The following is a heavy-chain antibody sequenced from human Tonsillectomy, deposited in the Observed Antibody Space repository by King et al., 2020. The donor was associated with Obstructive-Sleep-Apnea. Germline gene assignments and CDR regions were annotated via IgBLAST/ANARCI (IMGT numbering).Heavy chain of an antibody. Sequence: VQLQQWGAGLLKPSETLSLTCAVYGGSFSGYYWSWIRQPPGKGLEWIGEINHSGSTNYNPSLKSRVTISVDTSKNQFSLTLSSVTAADTAVYYCARLLFENYGSGSYDYYGMDVWGQGTTVTVSS. CDR1: GGSFSGYY. J-gene: IGHJ6*02. D-gene: IGHD3-10*01. CDR3: ARLLFENYGSGSYDYYGMDV. CDR2: INHSGST. V-gene: IGHV4-34*01.